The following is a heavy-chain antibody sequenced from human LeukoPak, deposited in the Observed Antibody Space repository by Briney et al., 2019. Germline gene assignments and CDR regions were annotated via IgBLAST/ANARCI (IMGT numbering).Heavy chain of an antibody. Sequence: PGGSLRLSCAASGFTFSSYSMNWVRQAPGKGLEWVSSISSSSKFIHYADSVKGRFTVSRDNAKNSLYLQMNSLRAEDTAVYYCATSSSVEGYWGQGTLVTVSS. V-gene: IGHV3-21*01. CDR1: GFTFSSYS. D-gene: IGHD6-6*01. CDR2: ISSSSKFI. J-gene: IGHJ4*02. CDR3: ATSSSVEGY.